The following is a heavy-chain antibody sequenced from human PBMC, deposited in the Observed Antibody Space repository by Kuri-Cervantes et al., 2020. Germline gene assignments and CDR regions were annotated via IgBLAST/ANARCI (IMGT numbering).Heavy chain of an antibody. CDR2: INPNSGGT. D-gene: IGHD4-23*01. J-gene: IGHJ6*01. CDR3: ARYGGPSGYYYYYYGMDV. CDR1: GYTFSSYG. Sequence: ASVKVSCKASGYTFSSYGISWVRQAPGQGLEWMGWINPNSGGTNYAQKFQGRVTMTRDTSISTAYMELSRLRSDDTAVYYCARYGGPSGYYYYYYGMDVWGQGTTVTCAS. V-gene: IGHV1-2*02.